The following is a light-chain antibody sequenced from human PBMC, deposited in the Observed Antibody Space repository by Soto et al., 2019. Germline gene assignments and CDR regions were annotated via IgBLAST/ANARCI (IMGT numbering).Light chain of an antibody. V-gene: IGLV2-14*03. CDR1: SSDVGGYNY. J-gene: IGLJ1*01. Sequence: QSVLTQPASVSGSPGQSITISCTGTSSDVGGYNYVSWYQHHPGKAPKLLIYDVSNRPSGISKRFSGSKSDNTASLTISGLQPEDEADYYCSSYTTSNTRQIVFGTGTKSPS. CDR3: SSYTTSNTRQIV. CDR2: DVS.